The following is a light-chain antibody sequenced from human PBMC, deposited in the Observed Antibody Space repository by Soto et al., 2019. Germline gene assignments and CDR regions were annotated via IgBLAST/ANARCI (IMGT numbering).Light chain of an antibody. CDR1: RSPSDW. CDR2: TAS. V-gene: IGKV1-5*03. CDR3: QQYNSYSWT. Sequence: DIQMTQSPSSLSASVGDRVTITCRASRSPSDWLNWYQQRPGKAPRMLISTASTLESGVPSRFNGSGSGTEFTLTISSLQPDDFATYYCQQYNSYSWTFGQGTKVDIK. J-gene: IGKJ1*01.